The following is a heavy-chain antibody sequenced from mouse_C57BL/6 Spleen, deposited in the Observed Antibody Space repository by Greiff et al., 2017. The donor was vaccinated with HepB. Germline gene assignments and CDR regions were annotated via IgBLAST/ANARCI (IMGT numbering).Heavy chain of an antibody. D-gene: IGHD1-1*01. J-gene: IGHJ2*01. CDR3: ARSLITTVVPLFDY. CDR1: GYTFTSYW. CDR2: IDPNSGGT. Sequence: VQLQQSGAELVKPGASVKLSCKASGYTFTSYWMHWVKQRPGRGLEWIGRIDPNSGGTKYNEKFKSKATLTVDKPSSTAYMQLSRLTSEDSAVYYCARSLITTVVPLFDYWGQGTTLTVSS. V-gene: IGHV1-72*01.